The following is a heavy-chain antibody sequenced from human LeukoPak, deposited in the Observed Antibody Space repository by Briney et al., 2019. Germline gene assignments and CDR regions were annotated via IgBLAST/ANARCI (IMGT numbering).Heavy chain of an antibody. J-gene: IGHJ2*01. CDR1: GFTFHDYS. Sequence: GRSLRLSCVASGFTFHDYSMHWVRHAPGKGLEWVSGISWDSGIMGYADSVKGRFTISRDNAKNSLYLQINSLRPEDTAFYYCARRTVAGNRYFDFWGRGTLVTVSS. CDR3: ARRTVAGNRYFDF. V-gene: IGHV3-9*01. CDR2: ISWDSGIM. D-gene: IGHD6-19*01.